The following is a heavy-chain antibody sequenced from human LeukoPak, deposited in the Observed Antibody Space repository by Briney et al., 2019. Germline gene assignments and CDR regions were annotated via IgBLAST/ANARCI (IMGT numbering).Heavy chain of an antibody. CDR1: GLTFSSYA. CDR2: ISYDGSNK. D-gene: IGHD1-26*01. Sequence: GGSLRLSCAASGLTFSSYAMHWVRQAPGKGLEWVAVISYDGSNKYYADSVRGRLTISRDNSKNTLYLQMNSLRAEDTAVYYCARDPSGSRWGDWFDPWGQGTLVTVSS. V-gene: IGHV3-30-3*01. J-gene: IGHJ5*02. CDR3: ARDPSGSRWGDWFDP.